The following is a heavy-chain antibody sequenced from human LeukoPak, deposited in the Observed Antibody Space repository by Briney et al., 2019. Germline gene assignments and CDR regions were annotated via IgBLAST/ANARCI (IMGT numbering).Heavy chain of an antibody. CDR2: IYYSGST. V-gene: IGHV4-30-4*01. CDR1: GGSISSYY. D-gene: IGHD1-20*01. J-gene: IGHJ4*02. CDR3: ARASNNWNYLDY. Sequence: SETLSLTCTVSGGSISSYYSSWIRQPPGKGLEWIGYIYYSGSTYYNPSLKSRVTISVDTSKNQFSLKLSSVTAADTAVYYCARASNNWNYLDYWGQGTLVTVSS.